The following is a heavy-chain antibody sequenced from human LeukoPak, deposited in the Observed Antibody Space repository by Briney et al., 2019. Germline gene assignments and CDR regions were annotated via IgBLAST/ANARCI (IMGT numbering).Heavy chain of an antibody. J-gene: IGHJ4*02. CDR1: GGSISSSSYY. V-gene: IGHV4-39*01. Sequence: PSETLSLTCTVSGGSISSSSYYWGWIRQPPGKGLEWIGSIYYSGSTYYNPSLKSRVTISVDTSKNQFSLKLSSVTAADTAVYYCARGQYYDSSGPYIPPLFDYWGQGTLVTVSS. D-gene: IGHD3-22*01. CDR3: ARGQYYDSSGPYIPPLFDY. CDR2: IYYSGST.